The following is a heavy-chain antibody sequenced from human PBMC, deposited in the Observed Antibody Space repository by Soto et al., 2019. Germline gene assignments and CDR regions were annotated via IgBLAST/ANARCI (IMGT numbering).Heavy chain of an antibody. D-gene: IGHD6-19*01. CDR1: EYTLTGYY. CDR3: ARDLAGNDYFDY. J-gene: IGHJ4*02. CDR2: INPKSGDT. V-gene: IGHV1-2*02. Sequence: ASVKVSCKASEYTLTGYYMDWVRQAPGQGLEWMGWINPKSGDTRYAQKFQGRVTMTRDTSISTAYMELSRLRSDDTAVYYCARDLAGNDYFDYWGQGTLVTVSS.